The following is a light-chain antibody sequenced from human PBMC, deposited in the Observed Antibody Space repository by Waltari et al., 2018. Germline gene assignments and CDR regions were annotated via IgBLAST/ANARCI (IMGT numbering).Light chain of an antibody. CDR1: SSDVGRYKY. Sequence: QSPLTQPASVSGSPGQSITISCSGTSSDVGRYKYVPWFQQPPGNAPKLMIYDVNNRPSGVSTRFSGSKSGNTASLTISGLQAEDEADYYCSSYTADTTRVFGGGTKLTVL. V-gene: IGLV2-14*03. CDR3: SSYTADTTRV. J-gene: IGLJ3*02. CDR2: DVN.